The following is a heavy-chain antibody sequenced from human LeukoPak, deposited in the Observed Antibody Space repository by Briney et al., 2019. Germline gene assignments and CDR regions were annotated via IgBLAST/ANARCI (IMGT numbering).Heavy chain of an antibody. J-gene: IGHJ4*02. CDR1: GGSFSGYY. Sequence: SETLSLTCAVYGGSFSGYYWSWIRQPPGKGREWIGEINHSGSTNYNPSLKSRVTISVDTSKNQFSLKLSSVTAADTAVYYCARWIVVVPAARRYFDYWGQGTLVTVSS. V-gene: IGHV4-34*01. CDR2: INHSGST. CDR3: ARWIVVVPAARRYFDY. D-gene: IGHD2-2*01.